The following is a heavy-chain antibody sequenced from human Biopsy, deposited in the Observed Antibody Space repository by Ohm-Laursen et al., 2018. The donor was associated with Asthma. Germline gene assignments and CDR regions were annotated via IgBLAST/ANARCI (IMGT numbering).Heavy chain of an antibody. D-gene: IGHD3-3*01. J-gene: IGHJ6*02. V-gene: IGHV3-23*01. Sequence: SLRLSCTASGFTFSSYAMSWVRQAPGKGLEWVSAISGSGGSTYYADSVKGRFTISRDNSKNTLYLQMNSLRAEDTAVYYCAKWDTYYDFWSGYYTRYNHYYYGMDVWGQGTTVTVSS. CDR2: ISGSGGST. CDR3: AKWDTYYDFWSGYYTRYNHYYYGMDV. CDR1: GFTFSSYA.